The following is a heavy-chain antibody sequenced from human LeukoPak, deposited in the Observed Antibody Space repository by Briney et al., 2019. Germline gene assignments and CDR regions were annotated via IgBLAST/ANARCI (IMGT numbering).Heavy chain of an antibody. CDR3: ARGGYCSSTSCRDAFDI. J-gene: IGHJ3*02. CDR1: GGSISSGDYY. CDR2: IYYSGST. V-gene: IGHV4-30-4*08. D-gene: IGHD2-2*01. Sequence: SQTLSLTCTVSGGSISSGDYYWSWIRQPPGKCLERSGYIYYSGSTYYNPSLKSRVTISVNTSKNQFSLKLSSVTAADTAVYYCARGGYCSSTSCRDAFDIWGQGTMVTVSS.